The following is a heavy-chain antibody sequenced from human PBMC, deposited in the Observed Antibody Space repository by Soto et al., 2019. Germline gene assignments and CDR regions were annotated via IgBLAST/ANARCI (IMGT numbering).Heavy chain of an antibody. CDR3: ARGDGDYAYYYYGMDV. J-gene: IGHJ6*02. CDR1: GGSFSGYY. V-gene: IGHV4-34*01. D-gene: IGHD4-17*01. Sequence: SETLSLTCAVYGGSFSGYYWSWIRQPPGKGLEWIGEINHSGSTNYNPSLKSRVTISVDTSKNQFSLKLSSVTAADTAVYYCARGDGDYAYYYYGMDVWGQGTTVTVSS. CDR2: INHSGST.